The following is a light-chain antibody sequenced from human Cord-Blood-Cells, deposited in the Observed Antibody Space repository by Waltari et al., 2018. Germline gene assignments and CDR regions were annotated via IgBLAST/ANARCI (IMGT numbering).Light chain of an antibody. V-gene: IGKV4-1*01. CDR3: QQYYSTPWT. CDR1: QRVLYSSNNKNY. CDR2: WAS. Sequence: DIVMTQSPDSLAVSLGERATINCQSSQRVLYSSNNKNYLAWYQQKPGQPTKLLIYWASTRESGVPDRFSGSGSGTDFTLTISSLQAEDVAVYYCQQYYSTPWTFGQGTKVEIK. J-gene: IGKJ1*01.